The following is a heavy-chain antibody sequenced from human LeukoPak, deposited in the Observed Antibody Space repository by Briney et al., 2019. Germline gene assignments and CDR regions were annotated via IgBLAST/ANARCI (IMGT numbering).Heavy chain of an antibody. Sequence: ASVKVSCKASGYTFTSYYMHWVRQAPGRGLEWMGIINPSGGSTSYAQKFQGRVTMTRDTSTSTVYMELSSLRSEDTAVYYCARDRDDILTGYSLNYWGQGTLVTVSS. CDR3: ARDRDDILTGYSLNY. V-gene: IGHV1-46*01. CDR1: GYTFTSYY. D-gene: IGHD3-9*01. J-gene: IGHJ4*02. CDR2: INPSGGST.